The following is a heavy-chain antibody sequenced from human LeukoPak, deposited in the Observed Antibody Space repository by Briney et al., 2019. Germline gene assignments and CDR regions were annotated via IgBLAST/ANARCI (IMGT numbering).Heavy chain of an antibody. V-gene: IGHV4-59*11. CDR3: ARWRHGSYSSPFDY. CDR1: GGSISSHY. Sequence: SETLSLTCTVSGGSISSHYWSWIRQPPGKGLEWIGYIYYSGSTNYNPSLKSRVTISVDTSKNQFSLKLSSVTAADTAVYYCARWRHGSYSSPFDYWGQGTLVTVSS. J-gene: IGHJ4*02. D-gene: IGHD1-26*01. CDR2: IYYSGST.